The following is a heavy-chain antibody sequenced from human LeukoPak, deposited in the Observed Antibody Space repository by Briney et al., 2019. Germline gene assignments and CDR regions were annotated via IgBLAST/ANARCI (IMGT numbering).Heavy chain of an antibody. J-gene: IGHJ4*02. Sequence: SETLSLTCAVSGGSFSGYYWNWIRQPPGKGLEWIGEINHGGSTNYNPSLKSRVTISVDTSKKQFSLQLRSVTAADTAVYYCAREVDSSGYLDYWGQGTLVTVSS. D-gene: IGHD3-22*01. CDR1: GGSFSGYY. CDR3: AREVDSSGYLDY. V-gene: IGHV4-34*01. CDR2: INHGGST.